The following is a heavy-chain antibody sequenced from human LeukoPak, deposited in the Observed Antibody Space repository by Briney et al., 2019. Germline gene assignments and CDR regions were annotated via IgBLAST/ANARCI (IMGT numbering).Heavy chain of an antibody. V-gene: IGHV4-59*01. CDR1: GGSISSYY. CDR2: IYYSGST. Sequence: KPSETLSLTCTDSGGSISSYYWSWIRQPPGKGLEWIGYIYYSGSTNYNPSLKSRVTISVDTSKNQFSLKLSSVTAADTAVYYCARVSLRAFDIWGQGTMVTVSS. CDR3: ARVSLRAFDI. J-gene: IGHJ3*02.